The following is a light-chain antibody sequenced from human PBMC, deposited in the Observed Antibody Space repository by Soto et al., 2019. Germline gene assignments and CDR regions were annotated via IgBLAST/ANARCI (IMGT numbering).Light chain of an antibody. CDR3: QEYGSSPA. Sequence: IVLTQTQGTLSLSPGERATLSCRASQSVSSSYLAWYQQKPGQAPRLLIYGASSRATGIPDRFSGSGSGTDFTLTISRLEPEDFAVYYCQEYGSSPAFCGGLMVDIK. CDR2: GAS. V-gene: IGKV3-20*01. J-gene: IGKJ4*01. CDR1: QSVSSSY.